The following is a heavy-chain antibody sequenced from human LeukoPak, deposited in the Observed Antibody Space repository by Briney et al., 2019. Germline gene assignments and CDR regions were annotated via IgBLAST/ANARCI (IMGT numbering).Heavy chain of an antibody. CDR2: IRADGATT. CDR3: ARDNTGSYEY. Sequence: GGSLRLSCAASGFTFGDYDMHWVRQAPGKGLEWVSLIRADGATTRYTDSVKGRFTISRDNSKDSLYLQMNSLRTEDTALYYCARDNTGSYEYWGQGRLLTVSP. J-gene: IGHJ4*02. D-gene: IGHD1-26*01. V-gene: IGHV3-43*02. CDR1: GFTFGDYD.